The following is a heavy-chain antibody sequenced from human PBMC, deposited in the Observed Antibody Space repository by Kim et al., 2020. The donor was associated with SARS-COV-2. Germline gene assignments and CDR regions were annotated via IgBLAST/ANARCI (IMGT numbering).Heavy chain of an antibody. D-gene: IGHD3-22*01. CDR2: IGTAGDT. CDR3: ARGGAVDSSGYYFYFDY. CDR1: GFTFSSYD. V-gene: IGHV3-13*04. J-gene: IGHJ4*02. Sequence: GGSLRLSCAASGFTFSSYDMHWVRQATGKGLEWVSAIGTAGDTYYPGSVKGRFTISRENAKNSLYLQMNSLRAGDTAVYYCARGGAVDSSGYYFYFDYWGQGTLVTVSS.